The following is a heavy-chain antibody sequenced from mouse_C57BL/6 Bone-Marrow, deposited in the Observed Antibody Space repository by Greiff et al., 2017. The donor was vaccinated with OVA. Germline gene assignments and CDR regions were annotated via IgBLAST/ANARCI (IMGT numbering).Heavy chain of an antibody. CDR3: ARGRNDGYYVRAMDS. CDR2: IDPSDSET. V-gene: IGHV1-52*01. D-gene: IGHD2-3*01. Sequence: QVQLQQPGAELVRPGSSVKLSCKASGYTFTSYWMHWVKQRPIQGLEWIGNIDPSDSETHYNQKFKDKATLTVDKSSSTAYMQLSSLTSEDSAVYYCARGRNDGYYVRAMDSWGQGTSVTVSS. J-gene: IGHJ4*01. CDR1: GYTFTSYW.